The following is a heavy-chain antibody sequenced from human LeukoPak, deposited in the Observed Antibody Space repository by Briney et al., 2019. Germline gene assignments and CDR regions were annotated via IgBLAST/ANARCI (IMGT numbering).Heavy chain of an antibody. CDR3: TRDGPGFDPLAYDAFDI. V-gene: IGHV3-49*03. CDR1: GFTFGDYA. CDR2: IRSKAYGGTT. D-gene: IGHD3-9*01. J-gene: IGHJ3*02. Sequence: PGGSLRLSCTASGFTFGDYAMSWFRQAPGKGVAWVGFIRSKAYGGTTVYAASVKGSFTISRDDSKSIAYLQLNSLKTENTAVYYCTRDGPGFDPLAYDAFDIWGQGTMVTVSS.